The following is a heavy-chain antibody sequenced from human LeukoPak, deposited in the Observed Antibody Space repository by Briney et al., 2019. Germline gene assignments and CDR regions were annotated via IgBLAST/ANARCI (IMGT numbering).Heavy chain of an antibody. CDR1: GGSISSYY. D-gene: IGHD5-12*01. V-gene: IGHV4-59*08. J-gene: IGHJ6*02. CDR2: IYYSGST. CDR3: ARYSAYDYSYYYYGMDV. Sequence: SETLSLTCTVSGGSISSYYWSWIRQPPGKGLEWIGYIYYSGSTNYNPSLKSRVTISVDTSKNQFSLKLSSVTAADTAVYYCARYSAYDYSYYYYGMDVWGQGTTVNVSS.